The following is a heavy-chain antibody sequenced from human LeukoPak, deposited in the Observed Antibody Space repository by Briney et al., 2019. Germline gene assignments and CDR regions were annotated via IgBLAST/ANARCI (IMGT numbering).Heavy chain of an antibody. CDR1: GDSVSRHDLT. J-gene: IGHJ4*02. V-gene: IGHV6-1*01. CDR2: TFYRSKWYN. CDR3: VRSYDWFFDY. Sequence: SQTLSLTCAISGDSVSRHDLTWDWVRQSPSRGLEWLRRTFYRSKWYNDYAVSVKSRITVSPDTSKNQFSLHLNSVTPEDTAVYYCVRSYDWFFDYWGQGTRVTVSS. D-gene: IGHD3-9*01.